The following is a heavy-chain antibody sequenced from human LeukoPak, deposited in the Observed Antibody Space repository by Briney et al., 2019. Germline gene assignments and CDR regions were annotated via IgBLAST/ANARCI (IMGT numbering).Heavy chain of an antibody. V-gene: IGHV1-69*04. J-gene: IGHJ4*02. CDR2: IIPILGIA. CDR3: ARERGYSKPLDY. CDR1: GGTFSSYA. Sequence: GASVKVSCKASGGTFSSYAISWVRQAPGQGLEWMGRIIPILGIANNAQKFQGRATITADKSTSTAYMELSSLRSEDTAVYYCARERGYSKPLDYWGQGTLVTVSS. D-gene: IGHD5-18*01.